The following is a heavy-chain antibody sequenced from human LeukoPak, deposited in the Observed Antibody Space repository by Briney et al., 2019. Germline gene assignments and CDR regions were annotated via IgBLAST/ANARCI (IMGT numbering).Heavy chain of an antibody. J-gene: IGHJ4*02. Sequence: GESLRLSCAASGFTFSSYSMNWVRQAPGKGLEWVSSISSSSSYIYYADSVKGRFTISRDNAKNSLYLQMNSLRDEDTAVYYCARDLRNIGYCTGGVCSGSFDYWGQGTLVTVSS. D-gene: IGHD2-8*02. CDR3: ARDLRNIGYCTGGVCSGSFDY. CDR2: ISSSSSYI. CDR1: GFTFSSYS. V-gene: IGHV3-21*01.